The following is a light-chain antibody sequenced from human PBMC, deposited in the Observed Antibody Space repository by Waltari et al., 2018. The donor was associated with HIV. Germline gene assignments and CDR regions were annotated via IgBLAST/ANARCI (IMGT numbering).Light chain of an antibody. CDR3: QQSYTTPLYS. CDR1: QSISSY. Sequence: IQMTQSPSSLSASVGDSVTITCRASQSISSYLNWYQHKPGKAPKLLISAASSLQSGVPSRFSGSGSGTDFTLTISSLQPEDFASYYCQQSYTTPLYSFGQGTKLEIK. CDR2: AAS. J-gene: IGKJ2*03. V-gene: IGKV1-39*01.